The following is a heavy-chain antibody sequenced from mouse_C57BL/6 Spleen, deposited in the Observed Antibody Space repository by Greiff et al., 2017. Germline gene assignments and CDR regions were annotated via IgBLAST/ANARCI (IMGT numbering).Heavy chain of an antibody. Sequence: EVQLVESGGGLVKPGGSLKLSCAASGFTFSDYGMHWVRQAPEKGLEWVAYISSGSSTIYYADTVKGRFTISRDNAKNTLFLQMTSLRSEDTAMYYCARPDGSRDFDVWGTGTAVTVSS. V-gene: IGHV5-17*01. CDR2: ISSGSSTI. D-gene: IGHD1-1*01. J-gene: IGHJ1*03. CDR1: GFTFSDYG. CDR3: ARPDGSRDFDV.